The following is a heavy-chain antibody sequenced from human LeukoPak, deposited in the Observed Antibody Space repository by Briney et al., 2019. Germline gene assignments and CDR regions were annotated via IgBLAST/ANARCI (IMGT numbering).Heavy chain of an antibody. Sequence: SETLSLTCTVSGGSISSSSYYWGWIRQPPGKGLEWIGSIYYSGSTYYNPSLKSRVTISVDTSKNQFSLKLSSVTAADTAVYYCARHLDTSSWTYYYYYMDVWGKGTTVTVSS. CDR1: GGSISSSSYY. V-gene: IGHV4-39*01. CDR2: IYYSGST. D-gene: IGHD6-13*01. CDR3: ARHLDTSSWTYYYYYMDV. J-gene: IGHJ6*03.